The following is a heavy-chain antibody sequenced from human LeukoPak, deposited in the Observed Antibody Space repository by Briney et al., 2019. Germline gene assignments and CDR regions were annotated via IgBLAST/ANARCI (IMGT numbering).Heavy chain of an antibody. CDR1: GFTFSSYT. D-gene: IGHD2-21*01. J-gene: IGHJ3*01. CDR2: ISGSSSYI. V-gene: IGHV3-21*01. Sequence: GGSLRLSCAASGFTFSSYTMKWVRQAPGKGLEWVSSISGSSSYIYYADSVQGRFTISRDNARNSLYLQMNSLRAEDTAVYYCARGGGYCGGDCYGIDYWGQGTMVTVSS. CDR3: ARGGGYCGGDCYGIDY.